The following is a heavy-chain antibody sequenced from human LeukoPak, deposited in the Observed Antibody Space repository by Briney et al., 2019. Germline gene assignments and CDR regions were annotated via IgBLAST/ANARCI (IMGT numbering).Heavy chain of an antibody. Sequence: AAVKVTCTASGYTFSAYYVHWVRQAPGQGLEWMGCNNPNGATDYAQKFQGRVTMTRDTSISTAYMDLSSLRSDDTAVYYCARDEAASRDNALDMWGQATMV. CDR2: NNPNGAT. CDR3: ARDEAASRDNALDM. V-gene: IGHV1-2*02. CDR1: GYTFSAYY. J-gene: IGHJ3*02. D-gene: IGHD2-15*01.